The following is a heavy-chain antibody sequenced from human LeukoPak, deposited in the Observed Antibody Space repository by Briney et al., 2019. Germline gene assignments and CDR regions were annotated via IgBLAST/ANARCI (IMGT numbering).Heavy chain of an antibody. CDR3: ARQGSSFSDFDY. V-gene: IGHV4-38-2*01. CDR1: GYSISSGYY. Sequence: PSETLSLTCAVSGYSISSGYYWGWIRQPPGKGLEWIGGIYHSGSTYYNPSLKSRVTISVDTSKNQFSLKLSSVTAADTAVYYCARQGSSFSDFDYWGQGTLVTVSS. D-gene: IGHD2-15*01. CDR2: IYHSGST. J-gene: IGHJ4*02.